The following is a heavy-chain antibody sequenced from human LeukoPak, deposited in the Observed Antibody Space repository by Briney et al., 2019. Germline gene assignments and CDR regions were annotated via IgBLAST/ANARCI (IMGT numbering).Heavy chain of an antibody. D-gene: IGHD4-17*01. CDR1: GFTFDDYA. J-gene: IGHJ6*02. Sequence: GGSLRLSCAASGFTFDDYAMHWVRQAPGKGLEWVSGISWNSGSIGYADSVKGRFTISRDNAKNSLYLQMNSLRAEDTALYYCAKDSVSFEVTTLYGMDVWGQGTTVTVSS. V-gene: IGHV3-9*01. CDR3: AKDSVSFEVTTLYGMDV. CDR2: ISWNSGSI.